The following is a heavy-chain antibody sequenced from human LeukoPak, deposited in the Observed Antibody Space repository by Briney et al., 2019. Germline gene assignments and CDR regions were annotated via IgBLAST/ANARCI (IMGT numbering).Heavy chain of an antibody. J-gene: IGHJ4*02. D-gene: IGHD2-15*01. Sequence: ASVKVSCKASGYTFTGYYMHWVRQAPGQGLEWMGRINPNSGGTNYAQKFQGRVTMTRDTSISTAYMELSRLRSDDTAAYYCARAGRYCGGGSCYYIYWGQGTLVTVSS. CDR3: ARAGRYCGGGSCYYIY. V-gene: IGHV1-2*06. CDR1: GYTFTGYY. CDR2: INPNSGGT.